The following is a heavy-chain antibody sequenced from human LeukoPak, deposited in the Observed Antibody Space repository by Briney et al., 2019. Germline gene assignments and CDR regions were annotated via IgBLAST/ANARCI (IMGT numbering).Heavy chain of an antibody. CDR2: IIPIFGTA. J-gene: IGHJ4*02. Sequence: PKASVKVSCKASGGTFSSYAISRVRQAPGQGLEWMGGIIPIFGTANYAQKFQGRVTITADESTSTAYMELSSLRSEDTAVYYCARDGGYSYGLTLDYWGQGTLVTVSS. V-gene: IGHV1-69*13. CDR3: ARDGGYSYGLTLDY. D-gene: IGHD5-18*01. CDR1: GGTFSSYA.